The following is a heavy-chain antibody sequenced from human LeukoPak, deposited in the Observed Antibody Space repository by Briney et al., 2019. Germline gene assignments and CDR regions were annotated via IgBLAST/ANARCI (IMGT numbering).Heavy chain of an antibody. D-gene: IGHD5-18*01. J-gene: IGHJ6*02. CDR1: GFTVSSNY. V-gene: IGHV3-53*01. CDR2: IYSGGST. Sequence: GGSLRLSCAASGFTVSSNYMSWVRQAPGKGLEWVSVIYSGGSTYYADSVKGRFTISRDNSKYTLYLQMNSLRAEDTAVYYCAREDTYYYYYGMDVWGQGTTVTVSS. CDR3: AREDTYYYYYGMDV.